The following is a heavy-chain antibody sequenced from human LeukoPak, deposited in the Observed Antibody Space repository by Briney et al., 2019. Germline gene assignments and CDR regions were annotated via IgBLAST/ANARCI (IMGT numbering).Heavy chain of an antibody. Sequence: GGSLRLSCAASGFTFSNYTMHWVRQAPGKGLEWVAVISYDGSNKYYADSVKGRFTISRDNSKNTLYLQMNSLRAEDTAVYCCARHSSRHYYDSSRYSAIDYWGQEPWSPSPQ. CDR2: ISYDGSNK. CDR3: ARHSSRHYYDSSRYSAIDY. V-gene: IGHV3-30-3*01. CDR1: GFTFSNYT. D-gene: IGHD3-22*01. J-gene: IGHJ4*01.